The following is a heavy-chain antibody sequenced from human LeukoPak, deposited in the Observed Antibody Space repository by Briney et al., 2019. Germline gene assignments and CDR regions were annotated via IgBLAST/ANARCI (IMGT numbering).Heavy chain of an antibody. J-gene: IGHJ4*02. CDR2: IYTSGST. V-gene: IGHV4-61*09. Sequence: SETLSLTCTVSDGSISSDTYYWSWIRQPAGKGLEWIGHIYTSGSTNYNPSLKSRITISIDTSKNQFSLKLSSVTAADTAVYYCARSDVGSGWYNNFDYWGQGTLVTVSS. D-gene: IGHD6-19*01. CDR3: ARSDVGSGWYNNFDY. CDR1: DGSISSDTYY.